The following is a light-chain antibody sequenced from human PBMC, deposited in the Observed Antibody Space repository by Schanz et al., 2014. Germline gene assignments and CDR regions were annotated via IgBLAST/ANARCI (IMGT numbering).Light chain of an antibody. CDR2: DVS. CDR3: SSYTSSTLGV. V-gene: IGLV2-14*01. J-gene: IGLJ3*02. Sequence: QSALTQPASVSGSPGQSISISCNGTSSDVGGYNYVSWYQQHPGKAPKLMLFDVSNRPSGVSNRFSGSKSGNTASLTISGLQAEDEADYYCSSYTSSTLGVFGGGTKLTV. CDR1: SSDVGGYNY.